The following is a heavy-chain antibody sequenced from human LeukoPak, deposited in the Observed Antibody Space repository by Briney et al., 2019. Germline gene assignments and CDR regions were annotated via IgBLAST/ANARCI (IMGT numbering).Heavy chain of an antibody. D-gene: IGHD6-6*01. V-gene: IGHV3-30-3*01. CDR2: ISYDGSNK. J-gene: IGHJ6*02. CDR3: ARGRAGSYYYYYYGMDV. Sequence: GGSLRLSCAASGFTFSSYAMHWVRQAPGRGLEWVAVISYDGSNKYYADSVKGRFTISRDNSKNTLYLQMNSLRAEDTAVYYCARGRAGSYYYYYYGMDVWGQGTTVTVSS. CDR1: GFTFSSYA.